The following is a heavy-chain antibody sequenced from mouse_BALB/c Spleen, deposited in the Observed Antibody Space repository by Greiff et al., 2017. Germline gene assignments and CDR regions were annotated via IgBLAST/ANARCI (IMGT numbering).Heavy chain of an antibody. CDR1: GFTFSSYG. J-gene: IGHJ2*01. CDR3: ARHGYYGSKDYFDY. Sequence: EVKVVESGGDLVKPGGSLKLSCAASGFTFSSYGMSWVRQTPDKRLEWVATISSGGSYTYYPDSVKGRFTISRDNAKNTLYLQMSSLKSEDTAMYYCARHGYYGSKDYFDYWGQGTTLTVSS. CDR2: ISSGGSYT. V-gene: IGHV5-6*01. D-gene: IGHD1-1*01.